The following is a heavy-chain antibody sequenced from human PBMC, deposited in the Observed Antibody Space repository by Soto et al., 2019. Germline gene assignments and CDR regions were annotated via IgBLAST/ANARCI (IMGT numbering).Heavy chain of an antibody. CDR3: ARLGYSGYDYVAYFDY. CDR1: GFTFSSYS. D-gene: IGHD5-12*01. CDR2: ISSSSSTI. V-gene: IGHV3-48*02. Sequence: EVQLVESGGGLVQPGGSLRLSCAASGFTFSSYSMNWVRQAPGKGLEWVSYISSSSSTIYYADSVKGRFTISRDNAKNSLYLQMNSLRDEDTAVYYCARLGYSGYDYVAYFDYWGQGTLVTVFS. J-gene: IGHJ4*02.